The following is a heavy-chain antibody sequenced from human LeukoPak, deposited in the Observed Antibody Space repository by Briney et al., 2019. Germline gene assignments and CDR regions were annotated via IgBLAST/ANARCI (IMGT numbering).Heavy chain of an antibody. J-gene: IGHJ5*02. D-gene: IGHD2-15*01. CDR2: IWYDGSNK. Sequence: PGGSLRLSCAASGFTFSSYGMHWVRQAPGKGLEWVAVIWYDGSNKYYADSVKGRFTISRDNSKNTLYLQMNSLRAEDTAVYYCATNRYCSGGSCYSISDWFDPWGQGTLVTVSS. V-gene: IGHV3-33*08. CDR3: ATNRYCSGGSCYSISDWFDP. CDR1: GFTFSSYG.